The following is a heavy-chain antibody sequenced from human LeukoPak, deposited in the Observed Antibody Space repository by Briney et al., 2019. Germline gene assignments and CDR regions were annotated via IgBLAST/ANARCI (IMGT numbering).Heavy chain of an antibody. J-gene: IGHJ6*03. CDR3: ARVMGATGKYYYYYYMDV. CDR2: IYYSGST. Sequence: SETLSLTCTVSGGSISSYYWSWIRQPPGKGLEWIGYIYYSGSTNYNPSLKSRVTISVDTSKNQFSLKLSSVTAADTAVYYCARVMGATGKYYYYYYMDVWGKGTTVTISS. CDR1: GGSISSYY. D-gene: IGHD1-26*01. V-gene: IGHV4-59*01.